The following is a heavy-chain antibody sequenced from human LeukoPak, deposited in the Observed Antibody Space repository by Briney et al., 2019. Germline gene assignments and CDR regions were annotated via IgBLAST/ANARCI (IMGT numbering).Heavy chain of an antibody. D-gene: IGHD5-18*01. CDR1: GFTFSSYG. CDR2: ISYDGSNK. CDR3: AKDRGYSYGSLGMDV. Sequence: PGGSLRLSCAASGFTFSSYGMHWVRQAPGKGLEWLAVISYDGSNKYYADSVKGRFTISRDNSKNTLYLQMNSLSAEDTAVYYGAKDRGYSYGSLGMDVWGQGTTVTVSS. J-gene: IGHJ6*02. V-gene: IGHV3-30*18.